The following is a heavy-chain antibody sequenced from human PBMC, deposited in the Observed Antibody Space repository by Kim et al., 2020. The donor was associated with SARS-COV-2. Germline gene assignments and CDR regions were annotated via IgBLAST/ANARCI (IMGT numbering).Heavy chain of an antibody. D-gene: IGHD2-21*02. CDR1: GGSISSYY. CDR3: ARGSTSSVVTAIRY. CDR2: IYYSGST. J-gene: IGHJ4*02. V-gene: IGHV4-59*01. Sequence: GSLRLSCTVSGGSISSYYWSWIRQPPGKGLEWIGYIYYSGSTNYNPSLKSRVTISVDTSKNQFSLKLSSVTAADTAVYYCARGSTSSVVTAIRYWGQGTLVTVSS.